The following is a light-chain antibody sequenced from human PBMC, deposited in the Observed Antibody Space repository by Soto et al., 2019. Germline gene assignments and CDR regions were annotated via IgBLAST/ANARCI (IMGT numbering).Light chain of an antibody. CDR2: DGS. Sequence: EIVLTQSPVTLSLSPGERATLSCRASQNLHSFLNWYQQRPGQAPRPLIYDGSKRAAGVPDRISGDGSGTDYTLTISSLEPEDFAVYYCQQRTRWPMTFGQGTRLEI. CDR1: QNLHSF. J-gene: IGKJ5*01. CDR3: QQRTRWPMT. V-gene: IGKV3-11*01.